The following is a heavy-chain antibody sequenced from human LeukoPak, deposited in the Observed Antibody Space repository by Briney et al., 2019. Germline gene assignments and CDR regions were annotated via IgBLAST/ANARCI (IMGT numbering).Heavy chain of an antibody. CDR1: GYTFTSYA. CDR3: ARDEGYSYGFYYYYGMDV. V-gene: IGHV1-3*01. D-gene: IGHD5-18*01. J-gene: IGHJ6*02. Sequence: GASVKVSCKASGYTFTSYAMHWVRQAPGQRLEWMGWINAGNGNTKYSQKFQGRVTITRDTSASTAYMELSSLGSEDTAVYYCARDEGYSYGFYYYYGMDVWGQGTTVTVSS. CDR2: INAGNGNT.